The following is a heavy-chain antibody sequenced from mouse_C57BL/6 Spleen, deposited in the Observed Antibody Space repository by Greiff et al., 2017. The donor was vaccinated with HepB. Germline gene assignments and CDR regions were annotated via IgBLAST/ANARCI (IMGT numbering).Heavy chain of an antibody. CDR1: GFTFTDYY. V-gene: IGHV7-3*01. J-gene: IGHJ1*03. CDR3: ARTVYSNYGYFDV. D-gene: IGHD2-5*01. CDR2: IRNKANGYTT. Sequence: EVMLVESGGGLVQPGGSLSLSCAASGFTFTDYYMSWVRQPPGKALEWLGFIRNKANGYTTEYSASVKGRFTISRDNSQSILYLQMNALRAEDSAPYYCARTVYSNYGYFDVWGTGTTVTVSS.